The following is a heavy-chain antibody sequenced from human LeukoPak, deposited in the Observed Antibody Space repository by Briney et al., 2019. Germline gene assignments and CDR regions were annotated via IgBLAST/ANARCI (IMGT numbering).Heavy chain of an antibody. CDR2: IYYSGST. V-gene: IGHV4-39*02. D-gene: IGHD3-22*01. J-gene: IGHJ4*02. CDR3: AKRDDSGGNLVDL. CDR1: VGSIRSGSRY. Sequence: PSETLSLTCTVSVGSIRSGSRYWAWIRQPPGKGLEWIGSIYYSGSTYYNPSLENRVTISIDTSKNYFSLKLSSLSAADTSVYYCAKRDDSGGNLVDLWGQGTLVTVS.